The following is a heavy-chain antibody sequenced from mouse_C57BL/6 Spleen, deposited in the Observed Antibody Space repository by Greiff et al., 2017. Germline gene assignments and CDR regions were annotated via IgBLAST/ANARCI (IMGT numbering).Heavy chain of an antibody. CDR2: IYPGDGDT. CDR3: ARVGYGGSYGYFDV. V-gene: IGHV1-80*01. D-gene: IGHD1-1*01. Sequence: VQLVESGAELVKPGASVKISCKASGYAFSSYWMNWVKQRPGKGLEWIGQIYPGDGDTNYNEKFKGKATLTADKSSSTAYMQLSSLTSEDSAVYFCARVGYGGSYGYFDVWGTGTTVTVSS. CDR1: GYAFSSYW. J-gene: IGHJ1*03.